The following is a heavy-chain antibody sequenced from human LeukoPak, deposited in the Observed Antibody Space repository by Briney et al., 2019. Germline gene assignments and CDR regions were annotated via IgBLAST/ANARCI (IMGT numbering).Heavy chain of an antibody. CDR2: IDASGST. Sequence: KPSETLSLTCAVYGGSFSGYYWSWIRQPPGKGLEWIGRIDASGSTNYNPSLKSRVTMSVDTSKNQFSLKLSSVTAADTAVYYCAREATQLEVVISYFDCWGQGTLVTVSS. CDR3: AREATQLEVVISYFDC. CDR1: GGSFSGYY. V-gene: IGHV4-59*10. J-gene: IGHJ4*02. D-gene: IGHD2-2*01.